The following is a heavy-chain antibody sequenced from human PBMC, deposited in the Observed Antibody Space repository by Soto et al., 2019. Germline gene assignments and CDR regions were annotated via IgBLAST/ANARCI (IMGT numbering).Heavy chain of an antibody. CDR1: GGSISGYY. CDR2: IFHTGST. J-gene: IGHJ4*02. V-gene: IGHV4-59*08. D-gene: IGHD3-10*01. CDR3: ARQPYASGAYYFDY. Sequence: QVQLQESGPGLVKHSETLSLTCTVSGGSISGYYWSWIRQPPGKGLEWIGYIFHTGSTNYNPSLKSRVTMSVDRSKNQFSLRLSSVTAADTAVYYCARQPYASGAYYFDYWGQGALVTVSS.